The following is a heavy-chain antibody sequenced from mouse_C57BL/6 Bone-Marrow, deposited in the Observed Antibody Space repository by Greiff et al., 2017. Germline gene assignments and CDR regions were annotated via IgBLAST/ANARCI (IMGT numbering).Heavy chain of an antibody. CDR1: GFSLTSYG. CDR2: IWIGGST. J-gene: IGHJ3*01. V-gene: IGHV2-5*01. Sequence: VQLQQSGPGLVQPSQCLSITCTASGFSLTSYGVHWVRQSPGKGLEWLGVIWIGGSTDYNAAFMSRLSITKDNSKSHVFFKMSSLQADDTAIYYCAKNGDGNYDGYYVDFAYWGQGTLVTVSA. CDR3: AKNGDGNYDGYYVDFAY. D-gene: IGHD2-3*01.